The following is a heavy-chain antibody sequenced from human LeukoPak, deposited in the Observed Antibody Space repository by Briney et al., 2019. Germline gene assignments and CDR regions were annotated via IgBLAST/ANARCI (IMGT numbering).Heavy chain of an antibody. J-gene: IGHJ4*02. V-gene: IGHV4-59*01. CDR2: IYYSGST. Sequence: SETLSLTCIVSGGSISSYYWSWIRQPPGKGLEWIGYIYYSGSTNYNPSLKSRVTISVDTSKNQFSLKLSSVTAADTAVYYCARSKPGWQGLYFDYWGQGTLVTVSS. CDR3: ARSKPGWQGLYFDY. CDR1: GGSISSYY. D-gene: IGHD6-19*01.